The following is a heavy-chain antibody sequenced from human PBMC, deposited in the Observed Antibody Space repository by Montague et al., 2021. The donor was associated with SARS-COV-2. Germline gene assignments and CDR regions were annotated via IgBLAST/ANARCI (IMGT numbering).Heavy chain of an antibody. CDR2: ISGRGDYT. D-gene: IGHD2-15*01. J-gene: IGHJ4*02. CDR1: GFSFHDYV. V-gene: IGHV3-43*02. CDR3: AKDLTPGGIDYFDY. Sequence: SLRLSCAASGFSFHDYVLHWVRQAPGKGLGWVSLISGRGDYTYYADSVKGRFTISRDNGKNSLYLQMNTLRAEDTAFYYCAKDLTPGGIDYFDYWGQGVLVTVSS.